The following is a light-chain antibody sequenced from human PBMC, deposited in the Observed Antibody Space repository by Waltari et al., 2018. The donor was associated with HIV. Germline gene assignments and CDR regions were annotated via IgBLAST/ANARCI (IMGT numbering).Light chain of an antibody. Sequence: QSVLTQPPSASGTPGQRVTISCSGSSSNIGSNTVNWYQQLPGMAPKLLIYNNNQRPSWVPARFSRSTSGTSASLSISGLQSVDEADYYCAAWDGSLNGWVFGGGTKLTVL. CDR3: AAWDGSLNGWV. J-gene: IGLJ3*02. V-gene: IGLV1-44*01. CDR1: SSNIGSNT. CDR2: NNN.